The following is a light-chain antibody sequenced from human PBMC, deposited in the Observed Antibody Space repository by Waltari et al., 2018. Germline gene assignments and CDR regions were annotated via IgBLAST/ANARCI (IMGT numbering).Light chain of an antibody. V-gene: IGKV1-5*01. CDR1: QSIQNW. CDR3: QHYASTPFS. Sequence: DIQMTQSPSSLSASFGDTVTITCRASQSIQNWLAWYQQKPGKAPSLLIFLASSLENGVPSRFRGSGSGTEFYLTITSLRPEDFATYYCQHYASTPFSFGQGTRVEI. J-gene: IGKJ2*03. CDR2: LAS.